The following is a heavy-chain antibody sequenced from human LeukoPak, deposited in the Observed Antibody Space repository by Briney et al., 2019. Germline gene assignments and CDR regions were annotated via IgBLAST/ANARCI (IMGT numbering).Heavy chain of an antibody. Sequence: PGGSLRLSCAASGFTVSGNYMSWVRQPPGRGLEWVSGIYSGGTTYYADSVKGRFTISRDNSKNTLYLKVNSLRAEDTAVYYCARGGYSSSPDYYMDVWGKGTTVTVSS. V-gene: IGHV3-66*01. CDR3: ARGGYSSSPDYYMDV. D-gene: IGHD6-6*01. CDR2: IYSGGTT. J-gene: IGHJ6*03. CDR1: GFTVSGNY.